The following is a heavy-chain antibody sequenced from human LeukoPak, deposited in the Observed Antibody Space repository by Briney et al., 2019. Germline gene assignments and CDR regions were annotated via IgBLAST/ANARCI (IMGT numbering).Heavy chain of an antibody. Sequence: TSETLSLTCTVSGGSISSSSYYWGWIRQPPGKGLEWIGSIYYSGSTYYNPSLKSRVTISVDTSKNQFSLKLSSVTAADTAVYYCARDMVEMTYRGDRYYYYYGMDVWGQGTTVTVSS. J-gene: IGHJ6*02. D-gene: IGHD5-24*01. CDR1: GGSISSSSYY. CDR2: IYYSGST. V-gene: IGHV4-39*07. CDR3: ARDMVEMTYRGDRYYYYYGMDV.